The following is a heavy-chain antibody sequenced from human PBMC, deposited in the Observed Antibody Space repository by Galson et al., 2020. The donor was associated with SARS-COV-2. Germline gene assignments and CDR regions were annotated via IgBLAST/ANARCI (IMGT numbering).Heavy chain of an antibody. J-gene: IGHJ4*02. CDR1: GFTFSSYA. Sequence: GESLKISCAASGFTFSSYAMSWVRQAPGKGLEWVSAISGSGGSTYYADSVKGRFTISRDNSKNTLYLQMNSLRAEDTAVYYCAKVEGQYGSGSYDNWGQGTLVTVSS. CDR2: ISGSGGST. D-gene: IGHD3-10*01. CDR3: AKVEGQYGSGSYDN. V-gene: IGHV3-23*01.